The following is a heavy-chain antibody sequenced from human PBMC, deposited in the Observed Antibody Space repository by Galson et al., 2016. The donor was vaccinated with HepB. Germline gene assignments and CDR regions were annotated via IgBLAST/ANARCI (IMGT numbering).Heavy chain of an antibody. J-gene: IGHJ3*02. CDR3: ARTPGYSGTWYDAFDI. Sequence: SLRLSCAASGFTFTRYTMNWVRQSPGKGLEWVSSISGGSSYKYYADSVKGRFTISRDNSKNSLYLQMNSPRAEDTAIYFCARTPGYSGTWYDAFDIWGPGTIVTVSS. V-gene: IGHV3-21*01. CDR2: ISGGSSYK. D-gene: IGHD6-13*01. CDR1: GFTFTRYT.